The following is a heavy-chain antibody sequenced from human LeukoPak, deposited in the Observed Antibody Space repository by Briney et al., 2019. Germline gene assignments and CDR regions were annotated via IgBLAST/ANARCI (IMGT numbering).Heavy chain of an antibody. J-gene: IGHJ4*02. D-gene: IGHD3-22*01. V-gene: IGHV3-30-3*01. CDR1: GFTFSSYA. CDR3: ARFGYYYDSSGYYDY. CDR2: ISYDGSNK. Sequence: GGSLRLSCAASGFTFSSYAMHWVRQAPGKGLEWVAVISYDGSNKYYADSVKGRFTISRDDAKNSLYLQMNSLRAEDTAVYYCARFGYYYDSSGYYDYWGQGTLVTVSS.